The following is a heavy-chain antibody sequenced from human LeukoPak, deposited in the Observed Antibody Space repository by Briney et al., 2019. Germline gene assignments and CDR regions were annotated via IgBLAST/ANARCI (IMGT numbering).Heavy chain of an antibody. D-gene: IGHD3-10*01. CDR3: ARGGSGSGYLYYFDY. Sequence: ASVKVSCKASGYTFTSYGISWVRQAPGQGLEWMGRFNSNSGGTSYAQNFQGRVTMTSDTSISTAYMELSGLTSDDTAVYYCARGGSGSGYLYYFDYWGQGTLVSVSS. CDR1: GYTFTSYG. CDR2: FNSNSGGT. V-gene: IGHV1-2*06. J-gene: IGHJ4*02.